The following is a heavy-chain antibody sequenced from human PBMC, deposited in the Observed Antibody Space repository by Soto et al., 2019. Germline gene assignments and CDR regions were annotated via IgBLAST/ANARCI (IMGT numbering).Heavy chain of an antibody. V-gene: IGHV4-31*03. CDR3: AIAGTADDLYYGMDV. Sequence: QVQLQESGPGLVKPSQTLSLTCTVSGGSISSGGYYWSWIRQHPGKGLEWIGYIYYSGSTYYNPSLKSRVTISVGTSKNQFSLKLSSVTAADTAVYYCAIAGTADDLYYGMDVWGQGTTVTVSS. D-gene: IGHD2-2*01. CDR2: IYYSGST. J-gene: IGHJ6*02. CDR1: GGSISSGGYY.